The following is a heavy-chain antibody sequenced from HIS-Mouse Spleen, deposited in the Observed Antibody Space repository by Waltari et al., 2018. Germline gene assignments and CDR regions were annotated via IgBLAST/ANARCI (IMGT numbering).Heavy chain of an antibody. CDR3: AREGPGYSSSWYAFDI. CDR2: INHSGST. CDR1: GRSFSCYY. D-gene: IGHD6-13*01. J-gene: IGHJ3*02. V-gene: IGHV4-34*01. Sequence: QVQLQQWGAGLWKPSETLSLTCAVYGRSFSCYYWRWIRQPPGKGLEAIGEINHSGSTNYNPSLKSRVTISVDTSKNQFSLKLSSVTAADTAVYYCAREGPGYSSSWYAFDIWGQGTMVTVSS.